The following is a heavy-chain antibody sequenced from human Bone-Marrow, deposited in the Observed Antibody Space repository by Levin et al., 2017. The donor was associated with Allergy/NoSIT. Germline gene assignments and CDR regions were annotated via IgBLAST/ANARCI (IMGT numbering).Heavy chain of an antibody. J-gene: IGHJ3*02. CDR3: ARDTGITIFAVTPYDAFEM. CDR1: GYSIRSGYY. CDR2: LHHSGRI. V-gene: IGHV4-38-2*02. Sequence: SETLSLTCDVTGYSIRSGYYWGWIRQTPGKGLEWIGSLHHSGRINYNPSLQSRVTISADTSKNQFSLKLISVTAADTAVYYCARDTGITIFAVTPYDAFEMWGQGTMVTVSS. D-gene: IGHD3-3*01.